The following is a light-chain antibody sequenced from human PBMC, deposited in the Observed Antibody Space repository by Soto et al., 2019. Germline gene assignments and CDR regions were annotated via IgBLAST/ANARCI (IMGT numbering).Light chain of an antibody. Sequence: DIQMTQSPSTLSASVGDRVTITCRASQSISSWLAWYQQKPGTAPNLLIYKASTLQGGVPSRFSGSGSGTEFTLPNSSLQPDDSAIYYCQQYSDNWTFGQGTKVEIK. V-gene: IGKV1-5*03. CDR1: QSISSW. CDR2: KAS. CDR3: QQYSDNWT. J-gene: IGKJ1*01.